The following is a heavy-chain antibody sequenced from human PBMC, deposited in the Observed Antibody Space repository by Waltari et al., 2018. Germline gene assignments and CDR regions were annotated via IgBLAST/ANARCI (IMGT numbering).Heavy chain of an antibody. V-gene: IGHV4-34*01. CDR2: INHSGST. Sequence: QVQLQQWGAGLLKPSETLSLTCAVYGGSFSGYYWSWIRQPPGKGLEWIGEINHSGSTNHNPSLKSRVTISVDTSKNQFSLKLGSVTAADTAVYYCARGGGGSYSALIYWGQGTLVTVSS. J-gene: IGHJ4*02. CDR3: ARGGGGSYSALIY. CDR1: GGSFSGYY. D-gene: IGHD1-26*01.